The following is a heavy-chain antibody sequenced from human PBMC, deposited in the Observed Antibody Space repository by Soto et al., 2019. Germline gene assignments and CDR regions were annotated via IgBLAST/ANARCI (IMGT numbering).Heavy chain of an antibody. D-gene: IGHD3-10*01. Sequence: GGSLRLSCAASGFTFSSYGMHWVRQAPGKGLEWVAVIWYDGSNKYYADSVKGRFTISRDNSKNTLYLQMNSLRAEDTAVYYCARDRKVPYYYGSGGTDYWGQGTLVTVSS. CDR3: ARDRKVPYYYGSGGTDY. V-gene: IGHV3-33*01. CDR1: GFTFSSYG. J-gene: IGHJ4*02. CDR2: IWYDGSNK.